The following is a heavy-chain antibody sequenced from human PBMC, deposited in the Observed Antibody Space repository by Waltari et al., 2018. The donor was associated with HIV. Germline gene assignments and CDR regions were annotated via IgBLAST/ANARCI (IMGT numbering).Heavy chain of an antibody. CDR3: MRHRGYFPPDY. V-gene: IGHV4-39*01. CDR1: DGSIPDSSCDYH. Sequence: QLQLQESGPGLVKPSETLSLTCTVSDGSIPDSSCDYHWGWIRQPPGKELEWIGNIHYSGNTFYNPSLRSRVTISADKSKNQFSLKLRSVTAADTAVYFCMRHRGYFPPDYWGQGTLVTVSS. CDR2: IHYSGNT. J-gene: IGHJ4*02. D-gene: IGHD1-26*01.